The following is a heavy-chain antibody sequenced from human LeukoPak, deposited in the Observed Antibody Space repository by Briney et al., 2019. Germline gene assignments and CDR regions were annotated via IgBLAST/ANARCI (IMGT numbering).Heavy chain of an antibody. CDR1: GFTVSSNY. CDR2: IYSGGST. J-gene: IGHJ4*02. D-gene: IGHD3-10*01. Sequence: GGSLRLSCAASGFTVSSNYMSWVRQAPGKGLEWVSVIYSGGSTYYADSVKGRFTISRHNSKNTLYLQMNSLRAEDTAVYYCARGARYYYGSGSYYSNNWGQGTLVTVSS. CDR3: ARGARYYYGSGSYYSNN. V-gene: IGHV3-53*04.